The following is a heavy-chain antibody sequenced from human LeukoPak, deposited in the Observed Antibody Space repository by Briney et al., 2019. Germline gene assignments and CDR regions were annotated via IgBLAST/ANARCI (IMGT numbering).Heavy chain of an antibody. CDR2: IGGDSTYI. CDR1: GFTFASYS. J-gene: IGHJ4*02. CDR3: ARVSGRLERQSDLDY. D-gene: IGHD1-1*01. V-gene: IGHV3-21*01. Sequence: GGSLRLSCAACGFTFASYSMKWVRQAPGKGLEWVSSIGGDSTYIYTAGSVKGRFTISRDNAHASLYLQMISLRADDTAVYYCARVSGRLERQSDLDYWGQGTLVIVSS.